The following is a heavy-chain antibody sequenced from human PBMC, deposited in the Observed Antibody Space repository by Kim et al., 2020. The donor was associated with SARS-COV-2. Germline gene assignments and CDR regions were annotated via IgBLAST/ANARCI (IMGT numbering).Heavy chain of an antibody. V-gene: IGHV1-18*01. CDR1: GYTFTSYG. J-gene: IGHJ6*02. Sequence: ASVKVSCKASGYTFTSYGISWVRQAPGQGLEWMGWISAYNGNTNYAQKLQGRVTMTTDTSTSTAYMELRSLRSDDTAVYYCARPGIAAAGNLQGVVSTYYYGMDVWGQGTTVTVSS. CDR2: ISAYNGNT. CDR3: ARPGIAAAGNLQGVVSTYYYGMDV. D-gene: IGHD6-13*01.